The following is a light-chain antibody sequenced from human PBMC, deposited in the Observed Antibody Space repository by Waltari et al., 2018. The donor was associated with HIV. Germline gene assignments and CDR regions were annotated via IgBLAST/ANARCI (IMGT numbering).Light chain of an antibody. Sequence: QSALTQPASVSGSPGQSITISCTGTSRDVGGYHLFSWYQQHPGKAPKLMIYEVSKRPSGVSNRFSGSKSGNTASLTISGLQAEDEADYYCCSYAGSSTYVFGTGTKVTVL. CDR2: EVS. CDR3: CSYAGSSTYV. J-gene: IGLJ1*01. V-gene: IGLV2-23*02. CDR1: SRDVGGYHL.